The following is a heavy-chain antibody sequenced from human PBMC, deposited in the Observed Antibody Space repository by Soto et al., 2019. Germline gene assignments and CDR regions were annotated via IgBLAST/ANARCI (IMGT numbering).Heavy chain of an antibody. D-gene: IGHD1-7*01. Sequence: PSETLSLTCAVSGGSFTSNNGLTWVRQPPGQGLEWIGEIYRTGSTNYNPSLKSRVTISLDKSENQFSLKVTSLTAADTAVYYCASRDPGTSVDYWGQGTLVTVSS. CDR2: IYRTGST. CDR3: ASRDPGTSVDY. CDR1: GGSFTSNNG. V-gene: IGHV4-4*02. J-gene: IGHJ4*02.